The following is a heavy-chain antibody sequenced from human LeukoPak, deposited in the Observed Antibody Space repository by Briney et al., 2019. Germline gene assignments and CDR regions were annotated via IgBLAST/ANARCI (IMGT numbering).Heavy chain of an antibody. CDR3: ARETLYCSSTSCYARRMVRWFDP. CDR1: GGSISSSSYY. J-gene: IGHJ5*02. CDR2: IYYSGST. Sequence: SETLSLTCTVSGGSISSSSYYWGWIRQPPGKGLEWIGSIYYSGSTSYNPSLKSRVTISVDTSKNQFSLKLSSVTAADTAVYYCARETLYCSSTSCYARRMVRWFDPWGQGTLVTVSS. V-gene: IGHV4-39*07. D-gene: IGHD2-2*01.